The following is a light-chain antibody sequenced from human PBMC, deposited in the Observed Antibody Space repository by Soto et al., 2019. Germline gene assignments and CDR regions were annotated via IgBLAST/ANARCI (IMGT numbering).Light chain of an antibody. V-gene: IGLV2-23*02. Sequence: QSALTQAASVSGSPGQSITISCTGTSSDVGSYNLVSWYQQHPGKAPKLMIYEVSKRPSGLSNRFSGSKSGNPASLTIFRFQAGVVVDDYCSSDACSSTPQDVGTGTKV. CDR1: SSDVGSYNL. CDR2: EVS. CDR3: SSDACSSTPQD. J-gene: IGLJ1*01.